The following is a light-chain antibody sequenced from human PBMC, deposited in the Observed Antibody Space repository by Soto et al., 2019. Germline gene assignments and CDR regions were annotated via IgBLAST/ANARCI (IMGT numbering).Light chain of an antibody. CDR3: CSYAGSSNYV. J-gene: IGLJ1*01. Sequence: QSALTQPRSVSGSPGQSVTISCTGTSSDVGGYNYVSWYQQHPGKAPKLMIYDVSKRPSGVPDRFSGSKSGNMASLTISGLQAEDEADYYCCSYAGSSNYVFGTGTKVTVL. CDR1: SSDVGGYNY. V-gene: IGLV2-11*01. CDR2: DVS.